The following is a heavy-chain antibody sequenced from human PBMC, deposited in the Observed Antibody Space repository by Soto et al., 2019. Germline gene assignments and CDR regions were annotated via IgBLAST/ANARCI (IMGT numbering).Heavy chain of an antibody. V-gene: IGHV4-39*01. J-gene: IGHJ4*02. Sequence: SETLSLTCTVSGGSISSSSYYWGWIRQPPGKGLEWIGSIYYSGSTYYNPSLKSRVTISVDTSKNQFSLKLSSVTAADTAVYYCARHQYYYDSSHQLDYWGQGTLVTVSS. CDR2: IYYSGST. D-gene: IGHD3-22*01. CDR1: GGSISSSSYY. CDR3: ARHQYYYDSSHQLDY.